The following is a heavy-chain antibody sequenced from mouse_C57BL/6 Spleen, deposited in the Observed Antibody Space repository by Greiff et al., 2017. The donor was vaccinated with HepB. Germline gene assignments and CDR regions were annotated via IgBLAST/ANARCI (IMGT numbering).Heavy chain of an antibody. V-gene: IGHV1-52*01. CDR2: IDPSDSET. CDR3: ARAPNAYDYARDYFDY. D-gene: IGHD2-4*01. Sequence: QVHVKQPGAELVRPGSSVKLSCKASGYTFTSYWMHWVKQRPIQGLEWIGNIDPSDSETHYNQKFKDKATLTVDKSSSTAYMQLSSLTSEDSAVYYCARAPNAYDYARDYFDYWGPGTTLTVSS. J-gene: IGHJ2*01. CDR1: GYTFTSYW.